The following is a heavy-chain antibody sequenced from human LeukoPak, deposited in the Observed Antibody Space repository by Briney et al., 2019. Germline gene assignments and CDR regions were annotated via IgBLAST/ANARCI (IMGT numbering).Heavy chain of an antibody. D-gene: IGHD3-10*01. V-gene: IGHV4-34*01. J-gene: IGHJ4*02. Sequence: SETLSLTCAVYGESMNGHYWTWIRQPPGKRLEWIGEIHHSGGTNSNPSPKHRLTMSIDMSKNQFSLKLKSVTAADTAVYYCARATASGSGRAYDHWAQGNLVPVSS. CDR3: ARATASGSGRAYDH. CDR2: IHHSGGT. CDR1: GESMNGHY.